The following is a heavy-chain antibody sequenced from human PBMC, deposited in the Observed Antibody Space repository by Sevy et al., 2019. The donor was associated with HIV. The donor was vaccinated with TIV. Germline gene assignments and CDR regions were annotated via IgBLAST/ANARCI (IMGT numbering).Heavy chain of an antibody. V-gene: IGHV3-30-3*01. CDR3: ARDAGYSTDWYPSDY. CDR1: EFMFSTYA. Sequence: GGSLRLSCAASEFMFSTYAMHWVRQAPGKGLEWVAVISYDGSRHYYGESVKGRFTISRDNSKNTLFLQMNSLRLEDTDFYYCARDAGYSTDWYPSDYWGQGTLVTVSS. D-gene: IGHD6-19*01. CDR2: ISYDGSRH. J-gene: IGHJ4*02.